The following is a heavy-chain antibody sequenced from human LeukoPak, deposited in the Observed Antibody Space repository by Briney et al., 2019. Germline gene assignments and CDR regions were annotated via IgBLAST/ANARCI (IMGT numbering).Heavy chain of an antibody. V-gene: IGHV4-30-2*01. J-gene: IGHJ3*01. CDR1: GDSITSGAYY. CDR3: ASPDQKAAFDP. CDR2: SYHTGKT. Sequence: SETLSLTCSVSGDSITSGAYYWTWIRQTPGEGLEWIGNSYHTGKTHYNPSFKSRLTISVDRSKNQFSLRLTSVTAADTAVYYCASPDQKAAFDPWGQGTMVTVSS.